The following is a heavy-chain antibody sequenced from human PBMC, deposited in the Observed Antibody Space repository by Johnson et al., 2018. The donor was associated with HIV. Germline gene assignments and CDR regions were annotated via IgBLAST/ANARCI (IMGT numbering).Heavy chain of an antibody. CDR1: GFTFSNAW. J-gene: IGHJ3*02. Sequence: VQLVESGGGLVQPGGSLRLSCAASGFTFSNAWMSWVRQAPGKGLEWVGRIKSKTDGGTTDYASTVKGRFTISRDNSKNTLYLQMNSLRAEDTAVYYCAKDPGSGSYPGAFDIWGQGTMVTVSS. CDR2: IKSKTDGGTT. CDR3: AKDPGSGSYPGAFDI. V-gene: IGHV3-15*01. D-gene: IGHD1-26*01.